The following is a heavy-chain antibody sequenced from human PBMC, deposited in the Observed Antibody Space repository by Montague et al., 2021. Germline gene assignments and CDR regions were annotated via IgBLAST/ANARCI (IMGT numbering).Heavy chain of an antibody. CDR1: GFSLSSIGTC. CDR2: IEWDDQK. V-gene: IGHV2-70*01. Sequence: PALVKPTQTLTLTCSLSGFSLSSIGTCVSWIRQPPGKALEWLALIEWDDQKYYTKSLAARLTIFRDTSQNQVVLRMTDLVPVDTATYFCAQINKELGSENGQWLDFDYWGQGILVTVSS. CDR3: AQINKELGSENGQWLDFDY. D-gene: IGHD6-19*01. J-gene: IGHJ4*02.